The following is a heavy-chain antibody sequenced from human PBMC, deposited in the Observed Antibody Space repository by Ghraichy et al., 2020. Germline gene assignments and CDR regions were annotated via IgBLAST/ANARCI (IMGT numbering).Heavy chain of an antibody. V-gene: IGHV4-34*01. D-gene: IGHD3-10*01. Sequence: SETLSLTCAVYGGSFSGYYWSWIRQPPGKGLEWIGEINHSGSTNYNPSLKSRVTISVDTSKNQFSLKLSSVTAADTAVYYCARRSTANGLVRGVSILWGNAFDIWGQGTMVTVSS. J-gene: IGHJ3*02. CDR1: GGSFSGYY. CDR3: ARRSTANGLVRGVSILWGNAFDI. CDR2: INHSGST.